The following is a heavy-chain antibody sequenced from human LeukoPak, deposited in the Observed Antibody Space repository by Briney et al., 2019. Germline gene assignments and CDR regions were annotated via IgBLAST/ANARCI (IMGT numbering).Heavy chain of an antibody. CDR1: GGSVSSGGYS. Sequence: SQTLSLTCTVSGGSVSSGGYSWSWIRQPAGKGLEWIGRIYTSGSTNYNPSLKSRVTISLDTSKNQFSLTLNSVTAADTAVYYCASNSWSGYYTGRTGFDYWGQGTLVTVSS. J-gene: IGHJ4*02. CDR3: ASNSWSGYYTGRTGFDY. D-gene: IGHD3-3*01. CDR2: IYTSGST. V-gene: IGHV4-61*02.